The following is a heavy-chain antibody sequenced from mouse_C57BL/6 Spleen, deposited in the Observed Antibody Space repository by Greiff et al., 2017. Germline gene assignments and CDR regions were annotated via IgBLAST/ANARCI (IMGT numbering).Heavy chain of an antibody. CDR3: AALRGYFDV. CDR1: GYTFTDYY. CDR2: INPNNGGT. Sequence: VQLQQSGPELVKPGASVKISCKASGYTFTDYYMNWVKQSHGKSLEWIGDINPNNGGTSYNQKFKGKATLTVDKSSSTAYMELRSLTSEDSAVYYCAALRGYFDVWGTGTTVTVSS. J-gene: IGHJ1*03. D-gene: IGHD1-1*01. V-gene: IGHV1-26*01.